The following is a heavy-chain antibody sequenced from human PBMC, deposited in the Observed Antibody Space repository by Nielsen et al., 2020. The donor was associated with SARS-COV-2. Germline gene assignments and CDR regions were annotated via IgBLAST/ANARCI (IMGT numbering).Heavy chain of an antibody. CDR2: IYYSGST. CDR3: ARGPEQQLALDY. Sequence: SETLSLTCTVSGGSISSSSYYWGWIRQPPGKGLEWIGSIYYSGSTYYNPSLKSRVTISIDTSKNQFSLKLSSVTAADTAVYYCARGPEQQLALDYWGQGTLVTVSS. D-gene: IGHD6-13*01. V-gene: IGHV4-39*07. CDR1: GGSISSSSYY. J-gene: IGHJ4*02.